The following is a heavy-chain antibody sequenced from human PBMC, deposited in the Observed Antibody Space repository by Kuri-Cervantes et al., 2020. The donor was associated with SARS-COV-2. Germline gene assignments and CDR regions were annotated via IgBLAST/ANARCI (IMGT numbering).Heavy chain of an antibody. CDR2: INHSGST. V-gene: IGHV4-34*01. Sequence: GSLRLSCAVYGGSFSGYYWSWIRQPPGKGLEWIGEINHSGSTNYNPSLKSRVTISVDTSKNQFSLKLSSVTAADTAVYYCARLGSSGWYSYWGQGTLVTVSS. J-gene: IGHJ4*02. D-gene: IGHD6-19*01. CDR3: ARLGSSGWYSY. CDR1: GGSFSGYY.